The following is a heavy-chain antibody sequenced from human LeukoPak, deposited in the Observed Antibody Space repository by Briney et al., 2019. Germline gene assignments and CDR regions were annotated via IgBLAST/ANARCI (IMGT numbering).Heavy chain of an antibody. V-gene: IGHV1-3*01. CDR3: ARDPIGSRWPYYFDH. CDR2: INAGNGNT. D-gene: IGHD6-13*01. Sequence: ASVKVSCKASGYTFTTYAMHWVSQAPGQRLEWMGWINAGNGNTKYSQKFQARVTITRDTSASTAYMELSSLRSEDTAVYYCARDPIGSRWPYYFDHWGQGTLVTVSS. CDR1: GYTFTTYA. J-gene: IGHJ4*02.